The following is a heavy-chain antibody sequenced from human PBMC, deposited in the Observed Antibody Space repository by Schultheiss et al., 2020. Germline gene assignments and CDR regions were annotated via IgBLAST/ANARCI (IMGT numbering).Heavy chain of an antibody. V-gene: IGHV3-30*18. CDR1: GFTFSSYG. D-gene: IGHD2-21*02. CDR3: AKEAVTAIRGWYFDL. Sequence: GESLRLSCAASGFTFSSYGMHWVRQAPGKGLEWVAVISYDGSNKYYADSVKGRFTISRDNSKNTLYLQMNSLRAEDTAVYYCAKEAVTAIRGWYFDLWGRGTLVTVSS. J-gene: IGHJ2*01. CDR2: ISYDGSNK.